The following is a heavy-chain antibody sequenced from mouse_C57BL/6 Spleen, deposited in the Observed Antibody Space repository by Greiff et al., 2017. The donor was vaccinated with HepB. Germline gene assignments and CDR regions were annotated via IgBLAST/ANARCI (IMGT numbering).Heavy chain of an antibody. CDR1: GYSFTSYY. D-gene: IGHD1-1*01. V-gene: IGHV1-66*01. CDR2: IYPGSGNT. J-gene: IGHJ2*01. CDR3: ARLVLRLDY. Sequence: QVQLKESGPELVKPGASVKISCKASGYSFTSYYIHWVKQRPGQGLEWIGWIYPGSGNTKYNEKFKGKATLTADTSSSTAYMQLSSLTSEDSAVYYCARLVLRLDYWGQGTTLTVSS.